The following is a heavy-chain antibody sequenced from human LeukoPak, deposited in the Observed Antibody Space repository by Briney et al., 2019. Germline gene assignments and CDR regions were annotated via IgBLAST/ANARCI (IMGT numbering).Heavy chain of an antibody. CDR3: ARVTARPPSEDYFDY. Sequence: GGSLRLSCAASGFSVSSNYMTWVRQFPGEGLEWVAILYAGGSTYYADSVKDRFTISRDNSKNSLFLQMNSLTTEDTAVYYCARVTARPPSEDYFDYWGQGTLVTVSS. CDR1: GFSVSSNY. CDR2: LYAGGST. D-gene: IGHD6-25*01. V-gene: IGHV3-53*01. J-gene: IGHJ4*02.